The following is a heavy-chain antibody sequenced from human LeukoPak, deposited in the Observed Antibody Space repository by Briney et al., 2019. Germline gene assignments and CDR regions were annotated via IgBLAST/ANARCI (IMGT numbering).Heavy chain of an antibody. Sequence: SETLSLTCTVSGGSISSSNYYWGWIRPPPGKGLEWIGSIYYSGSTYYNPSLKSRVTISVDTSKNQFSLKLSSVTAADTAVYYCARRGINYNYFDYWGQGSLVTVSS. J-gene: IGHJ4*02. CDR1: GGSISSSNYY. V-gene: IGHV4-39*01. D-gene: IGHD5-24*01. CDR2: IYYSGST. CDR3: ARRGINYNYFDY.